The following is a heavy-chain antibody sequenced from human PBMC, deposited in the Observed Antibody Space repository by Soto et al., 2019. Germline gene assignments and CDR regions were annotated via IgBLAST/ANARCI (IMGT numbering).Heavy chain of an antibody. CDR1: GFTFGSYA. J-gene: IGHJ4*02. Sequence: PGGSLRLSCAASGFTFGSYAMHWVRQAPGKGLEWVAVISYDGSNKYYADSVKGRFTISRDNSKNTLYLQMNSLRAEDTAVYYCARGNGRWYNWTLGYWGQGTLVTVSS. CDR3: ARGNGRWYNWTLGY. D-gene: IGHD1-20*01. CDR2: ISYDGSNK. V-gene: IGHV3-30-3*01.